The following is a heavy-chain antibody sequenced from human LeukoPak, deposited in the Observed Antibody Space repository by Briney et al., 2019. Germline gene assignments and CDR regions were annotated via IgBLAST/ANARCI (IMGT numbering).Heavy chain of an antibody. J-gene: IGHJ2*01. V-gene: IGHV3-23*01. CDR2: ITGSGDNT. CDR3: AKMQGYFDL. CDR1: GFTFPSQG. Sequence: GGSLRLSCAASGFTFPSQGLAWVRQAPAKGLEWVSAITGSGDNTCYADSVKGRFTISRNNPKNTLYLQMNSLSAEDTAVYYCAKMQGYFDLWGRGTLVTVSS.